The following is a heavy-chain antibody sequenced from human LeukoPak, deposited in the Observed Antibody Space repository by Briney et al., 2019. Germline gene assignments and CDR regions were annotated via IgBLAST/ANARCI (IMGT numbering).Heavy chain of an antibody. CDR3: AREQDFWSGESYYYYYGMDV. J-gene: IGHJ6*02. CDR1: GFTFSSYS. V-gene: IGHV3-21*01. CDR2: ISSSSSYI. Sequence: GGSLRLSCAASGFTFSSYSMNWVRQAPGKGLEWVSSISSSSSYIYYADSVKGRFTISRDNAKNSLYLQMNSLRAGDTAVYYCAREQDFWSGESYYYYYGMDVWGQGTTVTVSS. D-gene: IGHD3-3*01.